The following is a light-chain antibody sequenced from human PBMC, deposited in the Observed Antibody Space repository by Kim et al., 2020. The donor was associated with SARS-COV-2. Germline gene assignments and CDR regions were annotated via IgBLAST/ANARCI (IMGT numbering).Light chain of an antibody. Sequence: QLVLTQSPSASASLGASVKLTCTLTSGHSSYVIAWHQQQPEKGPRYLMKINSDGSHSKGDGIPDRFSGSSSGAERYLTISSLQSEDEADYYCQTWGTGLGVFGTGTKVTVL. CDR1: SGHSSYV. V-gene: IGLV4-69*01. J-gene: IGLJ1*01. CDR3: QTWGTGLGV. CDR2: INSDGSH.